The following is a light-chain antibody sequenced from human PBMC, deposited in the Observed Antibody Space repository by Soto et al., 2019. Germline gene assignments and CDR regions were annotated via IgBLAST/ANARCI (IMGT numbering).Light chain of an antibody. J-gene: IGKJ1*01. CDR1: QSVGRN. Sequence: EIVMTQSPGTLSVSPGERATLSCRASQSVGRNLAWYQQTPGQAPRLLIYDASTRATGIPARFSGSGSGTEFSLTISSLQSEDFAVYYCQQYNNWPPTFGQGTKVDIK. CDR2: DAS. V-gene: IGKV3-15*01. CDR3: QQYNNWPPT.